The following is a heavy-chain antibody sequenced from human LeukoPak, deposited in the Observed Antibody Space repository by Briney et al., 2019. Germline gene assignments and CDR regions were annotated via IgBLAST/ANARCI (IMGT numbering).Heavy chain of an antibody. V-gene: IGHV4-4*07. CDR2: IYISGST. J-gene: IGHJ4*02. CDR3: ARDTSPGITGTY. Sequence: SETLSLTCTVSGGSISSYYWSWIRQPAGKGLEWIGRIYISGSTNYNPSLKSRVTISVDTSKNQFSLKLSSVTAADTAVYYCARDTSPGITGTYWGQGTLVTVSS. D-gene: IGHD1-20*01. CDR1: GGSISSYY.